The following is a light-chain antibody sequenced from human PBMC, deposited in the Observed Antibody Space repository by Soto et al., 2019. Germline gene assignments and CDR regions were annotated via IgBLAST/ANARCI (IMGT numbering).Light chain of an antibody. Sequence: QSMLAQPRSVSGSPGQLLTISCTGTSSDVDDYRYVSWYQQYPGKAPKLEIYDGTKRPSGVPDRFSGSNSGNTASLTISGLQAEDEADYYCCSYVTTPEIFGTGTKV. CDR1: SSDVDDYRY. CDR3: CSYVTTPEI. CDR2: DGT. J-gene: IGLJ1*01. V-gene: IGLV2-11*01.